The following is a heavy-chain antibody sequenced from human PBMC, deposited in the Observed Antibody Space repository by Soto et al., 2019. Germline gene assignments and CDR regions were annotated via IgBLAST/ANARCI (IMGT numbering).Heavy chain of an antibody. Sequence: QVQLVESGGGVVQPGRSLRLSCAASGFTFSTYGMHWVRQTPGKGLEWVAVLSYDGGNKYYADSVKGRFTISRDNSKNTPHLQMNSLRGEATAVYYCAKDREAVAGPIDYWGQGTLVTVSS. V-gene: IGHV3-30*18. D-gene: IGHD6-19*01. CDR2: LSYDGGNK. CDR3: AKDREAVAGPIDY. CDR1: GFTFSTYG. J-gene: IGHJ4*02.